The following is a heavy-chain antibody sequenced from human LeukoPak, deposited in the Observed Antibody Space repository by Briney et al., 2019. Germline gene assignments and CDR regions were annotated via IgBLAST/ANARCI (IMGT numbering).Heavy chain of an antibody. Sequence: PGGSLRLSCADSGFTFSNYALSWVRQAPGKGLVWVGFIRYDGSNKYYADSVKGRFTISRDNSKNTLYLQMNSLRAEDTAVFYCARAYYGSGSYGSGYYYMDVWGKGTTVTVSS. D-gene: IGHD3-10*01. V-gene: IGHV3-30*02. J-gene: IGHJ6*03. CDR2: IRYDGSNK. CDR3: ARAYYGSGSYGSGYYYMDV. CDR1: GFTFSNYA.